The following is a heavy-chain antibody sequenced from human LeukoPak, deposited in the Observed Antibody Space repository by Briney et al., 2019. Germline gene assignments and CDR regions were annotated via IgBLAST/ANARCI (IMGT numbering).Heavy chain of an antibody. CDR2: INHSGST. CDR3: ARDAYYDFWSGRRGAQFDY. J-gene: IGHJ4*02. V-gene: IGHV4-34*01. D-gene: IGHD3-3*01. Sequence: SETLSLTCAVYGGSLSGYYWSWIRQPPGKGLEWIGEINHSGSTNYNPSLKSRVTISVDTSKNQFSLKLSSVTAADTAVYYCARDAYYDFWSGRRGAQFDYWGQGTLVTVSS. CDR1: GGSLSGYY.